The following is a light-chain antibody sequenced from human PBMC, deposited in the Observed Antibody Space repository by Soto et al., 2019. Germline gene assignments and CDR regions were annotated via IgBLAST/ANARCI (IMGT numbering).Light chain of an antibody. CDR1: QSIGNW. Sequence: DIQMTQSPSTLSASVRDRVTITCRASQSIGNWLAWFQQKPGRAPKVLIYKASSLISGVPSRFSGSGSGTEFTLTISSLQFDDSATYYCQQYDSWFTFGPGTKVHIK. CDR3: QQYDSWFT. CDR2: KAS. J-gene: IGKJ3*01. V-gene: IGKV1-5*03.